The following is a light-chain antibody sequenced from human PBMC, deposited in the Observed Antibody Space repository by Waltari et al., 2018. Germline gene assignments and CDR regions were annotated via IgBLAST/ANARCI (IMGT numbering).Light chain of an antibody. Sequence: DIQMTQSPSSLSASVGDRVTITCQASQDISNYLNWYQQKPGKAPKLLIYDASNLETGVPSRFSGSGSGTDFTVTISSLQPEDIATYYCQQYDNLPPVLTFGGGTKVEIK. CDR3: QQYDNLPPVLT. J-gene: IGKJ4*01. V-gene: IGKV1-33*01. CDR1: QDISNY. CDR2: DAS.